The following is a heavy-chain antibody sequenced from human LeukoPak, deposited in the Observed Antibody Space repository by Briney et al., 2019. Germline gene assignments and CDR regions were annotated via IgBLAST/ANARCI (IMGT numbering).Heavy chain of an antibody. CDR1: GFTFSSYA. CDR3: AKDERNWNYNLASQTYD. D-gene: IGHD1-7*01. J-gene: IGHJ4*02. V-gene: IGHV3-23*01. Sequence: PGGSLRLSCVASGFTFSSYAMSWVRQAPGKGLEWVSAISGSGGSTYYADSVKGRSTVSRDNSKNTLYLQMSSLRAEDTAVYYCAKDERNWNYNLASQTYDWGQGTLVTVSS. CDR2: ISGSGGST.